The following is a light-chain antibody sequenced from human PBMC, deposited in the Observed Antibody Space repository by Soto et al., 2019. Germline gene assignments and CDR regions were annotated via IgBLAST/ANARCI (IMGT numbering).Light chain of an antibody. CDR1: QSITIY. CDR2: GAS. Sequence: DIPMTQSPSSLSASVGDRVTITCRASQSITIYLNWYQQQPGKAPRLLIYGASTLQTGVPSRFSGSGSMTDFTLTISDLQPEDFATYCCQQTYTAPRTFGQGTKVDI. CDR3: QQTYTAPRT. V-gene: IGKV1-39*01. J-gene: IGKJ1*01.